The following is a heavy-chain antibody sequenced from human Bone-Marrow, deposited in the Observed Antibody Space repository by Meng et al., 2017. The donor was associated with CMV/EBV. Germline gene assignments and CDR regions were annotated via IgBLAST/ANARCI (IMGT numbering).Heavy chain of an antibody. D-gene: IGHD2-2*01. V-gene: IGHV3-30-3*01. Sequence: GESLKISCAASGFTFSSYAMHWVRQAPGKGLEWVAVISYDGSNKYYADSVKGRFTISRDNSKNTLYLQMNSLRAEDTAVYYCARELYSDIVVVPKAPLDYWGQGTLVTVSS. CDR2: ISYDGSNK. J-gene: IGHJ4*02. CDR3: ARELYSDIVVVPKAPLDY. CDR1: GFTFSSYA.